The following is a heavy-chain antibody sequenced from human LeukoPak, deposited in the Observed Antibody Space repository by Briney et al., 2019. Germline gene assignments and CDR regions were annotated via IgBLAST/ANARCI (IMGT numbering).Heavy chain of an antibody. CDR3: ARRRDLYSGSYYPFDY. D-gene: IGHD1-26*01. V-gene: IGHV5-51*01. CDR2: VYPGDSDT. Sequence: GESLKISCKGSGYSFTNYWIAWVRQMPGKGLEWMGIVYPGDSDTRYSPSFQGQVTISADKSINTAYLQWSSLKASDTAMYYCARRRDLYSGSYYPFDYWGQGTLVTVSS. J-gene: IGHJ4*02. CDR1: GYSFTNYW.